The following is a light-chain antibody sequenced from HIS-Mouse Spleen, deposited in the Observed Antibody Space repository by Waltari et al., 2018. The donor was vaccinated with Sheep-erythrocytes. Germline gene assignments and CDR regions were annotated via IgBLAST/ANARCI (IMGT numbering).Light chain of an antibody. CDR3: SSYTSSSTPVV. V-gene: IGLV2-11*01. J-gene: IGLJ2*01. Sequence: QSALTQPRSVSGSPGQSVTISCTGTSSAVGGYNYVSWYQQHPGKAPKLMIYDVIKRPSGVPDRFSGSKSGNTASLTISGLQAEDEADYYCSSYTSSSTPVVFGGGTKLTVL. CDR2: DVI. CDR1: SSAVGGYNY.